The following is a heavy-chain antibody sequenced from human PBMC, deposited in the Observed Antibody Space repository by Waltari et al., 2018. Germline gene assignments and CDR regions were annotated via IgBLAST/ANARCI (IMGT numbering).Heavy chain of an antibody. CDR2: INEDGRDK. CDR3: ARADYGGSADYDY. D-gene: IGHD4-17*01. Sequence: EVQLVESGGTLVQPGGSLRLSCVASGFTFSSCWMIWVRQAPGKGLEGLANINEDGRDKFYVDSVTGRFSISRDNAKNSLYLQMNTLTVEDTAVYYCARADYGGSADYDYWGQGTLVTVSS. V-gene: IGHV3-7*04. J-gene: IGHJ4*02. CDR1: GFTFSSCW.